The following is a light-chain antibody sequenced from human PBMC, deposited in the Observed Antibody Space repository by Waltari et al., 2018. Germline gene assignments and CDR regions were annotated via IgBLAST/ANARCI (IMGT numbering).Light chain of an antibody. CDR1: QTVQNY. CDR3: QQRKNWPVT. CDR2: DTS. J-gene: IGKJ4*01. Sequence: EIVLTQSPASLSLSPGERATPSCRASQTVQNYLAWYQQKPGQAPRLLIYDTSARASGIPDRFSGSGSGTDFTLTISSLDPEDFAVYYCQQRKNWPVTFGGGTKVDLK. V-gene: IGKV3-11*01.